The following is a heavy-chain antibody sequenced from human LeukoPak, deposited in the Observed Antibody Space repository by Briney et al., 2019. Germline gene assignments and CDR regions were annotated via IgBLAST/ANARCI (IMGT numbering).Heavy chain of an antibody. J-gene: IGHJ6*03. CDR2: MNPNSGNT. V-gene: IGHV1-8*01. D-gene: IGHD3-10*01. CDR1: GYTFTSYD. CDR3: AIRYGSGEKYYYYYYMDV. Sequence: ASVTVSCKASGYTFTSYDINWVRQAPGQGLEWIGGMNPNSGNTGYAQKFQGRVTMTRNTSISTAYMELSSLRSEDTAVYYCAIRYGSGEKYYYYYYMDVWGKGTTVTVSS.